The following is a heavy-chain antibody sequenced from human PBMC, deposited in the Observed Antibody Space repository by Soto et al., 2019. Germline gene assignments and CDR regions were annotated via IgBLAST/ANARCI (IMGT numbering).Heavy chain of an antibody. CDR3: AKNWNWGSLVH. CDR2: IYYGGST. V-gene: IGHV4-59*08. J-gene: IGHJ4*02. Sequence: SETLSLTCTVSCDSISTDYWSWIRQSPGKGLEWIGFIYYGGSTNYNPSLKSRVTISVDTPKNQFSLKLSSVTAADTTVYYCAKNWNWGSLVHWGQGTLVT. CDR1: CDSISTDY. D-gene: IGHD7-27*01.